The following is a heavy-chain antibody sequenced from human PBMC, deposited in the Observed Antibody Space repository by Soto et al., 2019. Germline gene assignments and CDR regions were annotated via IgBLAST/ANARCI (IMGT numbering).Heavy chain of an antibody. J-gene: IGHJ4*02. D-gene: IGHD6-13*01. CDR2: INHSGST. CDR3: ARFSQGSSWSNRNPYFDY. Sequence: QVQLQQWGAGLLKPSETLSLTCAVYGGSFSGYYWSWIRQPPGKGLEWIGEINHSGSTNYNPSLKSRVTISVDTSKNQFSLKLSSVTAADTAVYYCARFSQGSSWSNRNPYFDYWGQGTLVTVSS. CDR1: GGSFSGYY. V-gene: IGHV4-34*01.